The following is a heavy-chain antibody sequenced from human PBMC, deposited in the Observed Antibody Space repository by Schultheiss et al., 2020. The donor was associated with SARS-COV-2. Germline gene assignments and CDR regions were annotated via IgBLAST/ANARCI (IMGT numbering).Heavy chain of an antibody. CDR2: IYYSGST. D-gene: IGHD3-9*01. CDR3: ARQYYDILAGYYIDY. Sequence: SETLSLTCTVSGGSISSYYWSWIRQPPGKGLEWIGYIYYSGSTNYNPSLKIRVTISEDTSKNQFSLKLSSVTAADTAVYYCARQYYDILAGYYIDYWGQGTLVTVSS. CDR1: GGSISSYY. V-gene: IGHV4-59*01. J-gene: IGHJ4*02.